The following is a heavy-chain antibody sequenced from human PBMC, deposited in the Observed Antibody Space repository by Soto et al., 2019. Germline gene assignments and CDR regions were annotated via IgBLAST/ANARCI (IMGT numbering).Heavy chain of an antibody. Sequence: QLQLQESGPGLVKPSETLSLTCTVSGGSISSSNYYWGWIRQPPGKGLEWIGSIKYSGSTNYNPSLKSRVTIFVDTSKNQFSLELTSVTAADTAVYYCTRDSSGWSRDFWGQGTLVTVSS. CDR1: GGSISSSNYY. D-gene: IGHD6-13*01. V-gene: IGHV4-39*01. CDR2: IKYSGST. J-gene: IGHJ4*02. CDR3: TRDSSGWSRDF.